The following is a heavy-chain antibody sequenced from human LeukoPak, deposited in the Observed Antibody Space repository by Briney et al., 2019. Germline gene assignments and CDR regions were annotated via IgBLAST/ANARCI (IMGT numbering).Heavy chain of an antibody. D-gene: IGHD3-10*01. CDR1: GGSISTYY. V-gene: IGHV4-39*01. CDR2: IYYSGST. Sequence: SETLSLTCTVSGGSISTYYWGWIRQPPGKGLEWIGSIYYSGSTNYNPSLKSRVTISVDTSKNQFSLNLTSVTAADTAVYYCARHKSPLPLHWGQGTQVTVSS. J-gene: IGHJ4*02. CDR3: ARHKSPLPLH.